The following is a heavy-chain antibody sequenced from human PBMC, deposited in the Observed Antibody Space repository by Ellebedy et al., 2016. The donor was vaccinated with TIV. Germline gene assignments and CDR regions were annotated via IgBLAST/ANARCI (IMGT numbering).Heavy chain of an antibody. CDR2: IYYSGST. CDR1: GGSISSSSYY. V-gene: IGHV4-39*01. D-gene: IGHD7-27*01. Sequence: GSLRLSXTVSGGSISSSSYYWGWIRQPPGKGLEWIGSIYYSGSTYYNPSLKSRVTISVDTSKNQFSLKLSSVTAADTAVYYCARRHTDRALTGAWHWGQGTLVTVSS. CDR3: ARRHTDRALTGAWH. J-gene: IGHJ4*02.